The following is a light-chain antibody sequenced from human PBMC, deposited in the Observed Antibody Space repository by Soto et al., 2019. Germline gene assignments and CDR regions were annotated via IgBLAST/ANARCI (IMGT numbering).Light chain of an antibody. CDR3: CSYAGSRTYV. CDR2: EGT. J-gene: IGLJ1*01. CDR1: SSDIGSYDL. V-gene: IGLV2-23*01. Sequence: QSALTQPASVSGPLGQSIVISCTGSSSDIGSYDLVSWYQQYPGKAPKVVIFEGTKRPSGVSNRFSGSKSGNTASLTISGLQTENEADYYFCSYAGSRTYVFGAGTKLTVL.